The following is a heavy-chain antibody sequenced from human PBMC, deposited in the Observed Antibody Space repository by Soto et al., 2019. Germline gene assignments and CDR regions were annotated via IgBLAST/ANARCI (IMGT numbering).Heavy chain of an antibody. CDR3: AKENNWNPRFDAFDI. CDR2: ISGSGGST. J-gene: IGHJ3*02. CDR1: GFTFGSFA. D-gene: IGHD1-1*01. V-gene: IGHV3-23*01. Sequence: GESLRLSCTVSGFTFGSFAMSWVRQAPGKGLEWVSAISGSGGSTYYADSVKGRFTISRDNSKNTLYLQMNSLRAEDTAVYYCAKENNWNPRFDAFDIWGQGTMVTVSS.